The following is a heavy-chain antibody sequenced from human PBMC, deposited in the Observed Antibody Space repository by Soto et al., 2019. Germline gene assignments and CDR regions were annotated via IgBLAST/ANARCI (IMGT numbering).Heavy chain of an antibody. V-gene: IGHV1-18*01. Sequence: QVQLVQSGVEVKKPGASVKVSCKASGYTLTSYGISWVRQAPGQGLEWMGWISAYSGKTNYAQKFQGRVTMTTDTSTSTAYMEVRSLSSDDTAVYYCARDNSGDFWSGYSHYYFDYWGQGTLVTVSS. CDR3: ARDNSGDFWSGYSHYYFDY. D-gene: IGHD3-3*01. CDR1: GYTLTSYG. J-gene: IGHJ4*02. CDR2: ISAYSGKT.